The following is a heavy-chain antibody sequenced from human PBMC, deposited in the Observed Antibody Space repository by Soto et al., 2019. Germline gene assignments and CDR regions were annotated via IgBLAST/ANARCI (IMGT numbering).Heavy chain of an antibody. CDR1: GFTFTKYG. D-gene: IGHD2-15*01. Sequence: QVQLEQSEAEVRTPGASVKVSCKASGFTFTKYGVAWVRQAPGQGLEYMGWVSADNRNTNYAQKLQGRVTMTTDTSTSTAYMDLRSLRSDDTAVYYCARDYPHSKEIVGDVAAPEYDYWGQGTLVTVSS. V-gene: IGHV1-18*01. CDR2: VSADNRNT. J-gene: IGHJ4*02. CDR3: ARDYPHSKEIVGDVAAPEYDY.